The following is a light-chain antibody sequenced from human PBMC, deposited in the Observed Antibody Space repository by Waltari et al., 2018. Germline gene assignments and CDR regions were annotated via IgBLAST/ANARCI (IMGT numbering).Light chain of an antibody. V-gene: IGKV1-5*03. CDR2: MAS. J-gene: IGKJ2*01. CDR1: QSISSY. CDR3: QQYDNYPYT. Sequence: DIQMTQSPSSLSASVGDRVTITCRASQSISSYLTWYQHKPGKAPKLLIYMASTLDMGVPSRFSGSGSGTEFTLTISSLQPDDFATYYCQQYDNYPYTFGQGTKLEIK.